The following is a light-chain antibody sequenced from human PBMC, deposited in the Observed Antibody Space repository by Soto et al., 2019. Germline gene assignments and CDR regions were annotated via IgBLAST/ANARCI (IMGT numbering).Light chain of an antibody. Sequence: DIQLTQSPSSLSSSVGDSVAITCRASQDIKTYLAWYQKKQGKATKLLIYGTFTLQSGVPSRFSGSGSGTEFTLTISSLQPDDFATYYRQQYMSYSCGQGTKVDI. CDR1: QDIKTY. V-gene: IGKV1-9*01. J-gene: IGKJ1*01. CDR2: GTF. CDR3: QQYMSYS.